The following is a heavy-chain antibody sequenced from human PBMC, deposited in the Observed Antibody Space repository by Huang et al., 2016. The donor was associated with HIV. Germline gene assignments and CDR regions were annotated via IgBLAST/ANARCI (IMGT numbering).Heavy chain of an antibody. D-gene: IGHD6-13*01. CDR3: ARGRGSCWSLFDT. CDR1: GESLSDFF. V-gene: IGHV4-34*02. Sequence: QVQLEQWGARLLKPSETLSLTCAVYGESLSDFFWSWIRQPPGKGLEWIGEINQSGRTNYNPSLKSRVTIAVDTSKKQFSLKLKSVTAADTSMYYCARGRGSCWSLFDTWGQGSLITVFS. CDR2: INQSGRT. J-gene: IGHJ4*02.